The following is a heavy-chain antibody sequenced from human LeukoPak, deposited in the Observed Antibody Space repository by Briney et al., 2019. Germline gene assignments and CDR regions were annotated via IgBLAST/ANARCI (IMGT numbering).Heavy chain of an antibody. CDR1: GFTFSSYG. D-gene: IGHD2-2*01. J-gene: IGHJ4*02. CDR2: IWYDGSNK. CDR3: ARSFGVVPAAIDY. V-gene: IGHV3-33*01. Sequence: GGSLRLSCAASGFTFSSYGMHWVRQAPGKGLEWVAVIWYDGSNKYYADSVKGRFTISRDNSKNTLYLQMNSLRAEDTAVYYCARSFGVVPAAIDYWGQGTLVTVSS.